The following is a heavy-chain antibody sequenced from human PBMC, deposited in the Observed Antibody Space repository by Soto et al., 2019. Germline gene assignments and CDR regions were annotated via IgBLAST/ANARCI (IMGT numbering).Heavy chain of an antibody. V-gene: IGHV3-30-3*01. D-gene: IGHD2-2*02. CDR3: ARDRLVYLYGMDV. CDR2: ISYDGSNK. CDR1: GFTFSSYA. Sequence: QVQLVESGGGVVQPGRSLRLSCAASGFTFSSYAMHWVRQAPGKGLEWVAVISYDGSNKYYADSVKGRFTISRDNSKNTLYLQMNSLRAEDTAVYYCARDRLVYLYGMDVWGQGTTVTVSS. J-gene: IGHJ6*02.